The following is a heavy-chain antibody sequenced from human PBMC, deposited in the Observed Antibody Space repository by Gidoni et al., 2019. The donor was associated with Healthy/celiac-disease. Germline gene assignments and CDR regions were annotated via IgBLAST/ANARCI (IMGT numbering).Heavy chain of an antibody. Sequence: RLSCAASGFTFSSYEMNWVRQAPGKGLEWVSYISSSGSTIYYADSVKGRFTISRDNAKNSLYLQMNSLRAEDTAVYYCARDGLPYCGGDCYFFDYWGQGTLVTVSS. V-gene: IGHV3-48*03. CDR2: ISSSGSTI. CDR1: GFTFSSYE. CDR3: ARDGLPYCGGDCYFFDY. D-gene: IGHD2-21*02. J-gene: IGHJ4*02.